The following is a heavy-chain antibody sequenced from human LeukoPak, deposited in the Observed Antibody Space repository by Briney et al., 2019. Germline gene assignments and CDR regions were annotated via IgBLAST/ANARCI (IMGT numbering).Heavy chain of an antibody. D-gene: IGHD1-26*01. CDR3: ARDGASLGAQFDY. CDR1: GFTFSSYG. V-gene: IGHV3-21*01. CDR2: ISTGSTYI. J-gene: IGHJ4*02. Sequence: GGSLILSCAASGFTFSSYGMSWVRQAPGKGLEWVSSISTGSTYIYYADSVKGRFTISRDNAKNSLYLQMNSLRAEDTAVYYCARDGASLGAQFDYWGQGTLVTVSS.